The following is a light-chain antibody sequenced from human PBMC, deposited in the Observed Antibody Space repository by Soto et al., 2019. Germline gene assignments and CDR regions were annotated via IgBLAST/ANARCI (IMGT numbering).Light chain of an antibody. Sequence: QLVLTQAASVSGSPGQSITISCTGTSSDIGGSDYVSWYQKHPGKAPKVIIYEVSDRPSGVSDRFSGSKSGNTASLTISGLQAEDEADYYCSSYVTSGTLVFGGRTKLTVL. CDR3: SSYVTSGTLV. CDR2: EVS. CDR1: SSDIGGSDY. V-gene: IGLV2-14*01. J-gene: IGLJ3*02.